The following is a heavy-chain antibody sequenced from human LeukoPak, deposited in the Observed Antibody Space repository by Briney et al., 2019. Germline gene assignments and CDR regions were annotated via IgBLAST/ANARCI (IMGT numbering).Heavy chain of an antibody. D-gene: IGHD1-26*01. Sequence: GGSLRLSCAASGFTFEDYGMTWVRQAPGKGLEWVSFISNSGSPIYYADSVKGRFTISRDNAKNSLYLQMNSLGAEDTAVYYCARVDTAKGAKVDYWGQGTLVTVSS. V-gene: IGHV3-11*01. J-gene: IGHJ4*02. CDR3: ARVDTAKGAKVDY. CDR2: ISNSGSPI. CDR1: GFTFEDYG.